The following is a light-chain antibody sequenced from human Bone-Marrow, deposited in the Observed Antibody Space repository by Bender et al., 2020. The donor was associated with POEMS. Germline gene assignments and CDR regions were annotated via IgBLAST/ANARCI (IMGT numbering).Light chain of an antibody. V-gene: IGLV3-10*01. CDR3: YSADSSGSLWV. CDR2: EDH. Sequence: SYELTQPPSVSVSPGHTATITCSGDALPKKYVYWYQQKSGQVPMLVIYEDHKRPSVISERFSGSSSGTMATLTIRGAQVEDEADYYCYSADSSGSLWVFGGGTKLTVL. CDR1: ALPKKY. J-gene: IGLJ3*02.